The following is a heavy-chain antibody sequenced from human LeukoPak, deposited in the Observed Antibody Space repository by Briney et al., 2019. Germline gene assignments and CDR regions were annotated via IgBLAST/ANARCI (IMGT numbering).Heavy chain of an antibody. V-gene: IGHV4-38-2*01. Sequence: SETLSPTCAVSGYSISSGYYWGWIRQPPGKGLEWIGSIYHSGSTYYNPSLKSRVTISVDTSKNQFSLKLSSVTAADTAVYYCARGLGDGYIGYWGQGTLVTVSS. J-gene: IGHJ4*02. CDR1: GYSISSGYY. CDR3: ARGLGDGYIGY. D-gene: IGHD6-13*01. CDR2: IYHSGST.